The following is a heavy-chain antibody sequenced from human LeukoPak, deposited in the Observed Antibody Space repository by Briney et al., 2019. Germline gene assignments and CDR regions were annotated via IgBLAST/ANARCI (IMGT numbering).Heavy chain of an antibody. CDR1: GYTFTSYD. Sequence: ASVTVSCTASGYTFTSYDINWVRQAPGQGLEWMGWMNPNSGNTGYAQKFQGRVTMTRNTSISTAYMELSSLRSEDTAVYYCARGRDFLEWLLDWFDPWGQGTLVTVSS. V-gene: IGHV1-8*01. CDR3: ARGRDFLEWLLDWFDP. D-gene: IGHD3-3*01. CDR2: MNPNSGNT. J-gene: IGHJ5*02.